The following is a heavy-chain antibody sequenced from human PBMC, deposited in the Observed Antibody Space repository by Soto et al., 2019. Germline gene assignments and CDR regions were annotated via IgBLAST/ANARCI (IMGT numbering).Heavy chain of an antibody. V-gene: IGHV4-38-2*01. J-gene: IGHJ5*02. CDR2: IYHSGST. D-gene: IGHD6-13*01. Sequence: PSETLSLTCAVSGYSISSGYYWGWIRQPPGKGLEWIGSIYHSGSTYYNPSLKSRVTISVDTSKNQFSLKLSSVTAADTAVYYCARAGDIAAAGTRYGWFDPWGQGTLVTV. CDR3: ARAGDIAAAGTRYGWFDP. CDR1: GYSISSGYY.